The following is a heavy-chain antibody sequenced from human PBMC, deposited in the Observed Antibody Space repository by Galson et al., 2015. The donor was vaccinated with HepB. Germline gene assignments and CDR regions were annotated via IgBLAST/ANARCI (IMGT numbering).Heavy chain of an antibody. CDR2: IKKAGSEK. D-gene: IGHD6-19*01. CDR3: ARSSGWSSDY. J-gene: IGHJ4*02. Sequence: SLRLSCAASGFTFNSHWMTWVRQAPGKGLEWVGNIKKAGSEKNYVDSVKGRFTISRDNAKSSLYLQMNSLRVEDTAVYYCARSSGWSSDYWGQGTLVTVSS. CDR1: GFTFNSHW. V-gene: IGHV3-7*03.